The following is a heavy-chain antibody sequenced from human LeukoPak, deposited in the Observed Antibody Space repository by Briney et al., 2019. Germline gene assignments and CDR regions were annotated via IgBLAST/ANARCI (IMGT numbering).Heavy chain of an antibody. CDR2: MSGSGDTT. CDR1: GFTFSSYA. D-gene: IGHD6-19*01. J-gene: IGHJ3*02. CDR3: ARDVQYSSGWYGAFDI. Sequence: GGSLRLSCAAYGFTFSSYAMSWVRQAPGEGLNWVSSMSGSGDTTYYADSVKGRFTISRDNSKNTLYLQMNSLRAEDTAVYHCARDVQYSSGWYGAFDIWGQGTMVTVSS. V-gene: IGHV3-23*01.